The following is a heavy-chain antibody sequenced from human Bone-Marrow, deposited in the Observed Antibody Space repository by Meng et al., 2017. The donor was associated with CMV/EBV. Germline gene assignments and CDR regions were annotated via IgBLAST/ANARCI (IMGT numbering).Heavy chain of an antibody. CDR2: ISGSGGST. D-gene: IGHD6-19*01. CDR1: GFTFSSNA. Sequence: GGSLRLSCAASGFTFSSNAMSWVRQAPGKGLEWVSAISGSGGSTYYADSVKGRFTISRDNSKNTLYLQMNSLRAEDTAVYYCAKVTGIAVAGTSGEDLAYWGQGTLVTVSS. CDR3: AKVTGIAVAGTSGEDLAY. V-gene: IGHV3-23*01. J-gene: IGHJ4*02.